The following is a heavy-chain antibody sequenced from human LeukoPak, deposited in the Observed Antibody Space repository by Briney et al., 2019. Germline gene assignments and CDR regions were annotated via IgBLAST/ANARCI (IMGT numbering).Heavy chain of an antibody. Sequence: GGSLRLSCAASGFAFSRYEMNWVRQAPGKGLEWVSYISSSGYTIYYADSVKGRFTISRDNAKNSLYLHMNSLRAEDTAVYYCARGNGDILTGPDWFDPWGQGTLVTVSS. J-gene: IGHJ5*02. CDR2: ISSSGYTI. V-gene: IGHV3-48*03. D-gene: IGHD3-9*01. CDR3: ARGNGDILTGPDWFDP. CDR1: GFAFSRYE.